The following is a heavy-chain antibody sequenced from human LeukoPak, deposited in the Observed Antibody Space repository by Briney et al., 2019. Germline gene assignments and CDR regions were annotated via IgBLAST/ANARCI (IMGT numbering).Heavy chain of an antibody. D-gene: IGHD3-22*01. CDR3: ARGNIVVATDY. CDR2: IIPIFGTA. J-gene: IGHJ4*02. CDR1: GYTFTNYA. V-gene: IGHV1-69*01. Sequence: SVKVSCKASGYTFTNYAISWVRQAPGQGLEWMGGIIPIFGTANYAQKFQGRVTITADESTSTAYMELSSLRSEDTAVYYCARGNIVVATDYWGQGTLVTVSS.